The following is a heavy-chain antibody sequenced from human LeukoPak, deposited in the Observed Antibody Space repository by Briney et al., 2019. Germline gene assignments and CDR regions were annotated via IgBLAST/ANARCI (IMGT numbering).Heavy chain of an antibody. CDR1: GFTFSSYG. V-gene: IGHV3-33*01. CDR2: IWYDGSNK. J-gene: IGHJ6*02. Sequence: GRSLRLSCAASGFTFSSYGIHWVRQAPGKGLEWVAVIWYDGSNKYYADSVKGRFTISRDNSKNTLYLQMNSLRAEDTAVYYCARDPHYYYGMDVWGQGTTVTVSS. CDR3: ARDPHYYYGMDV.